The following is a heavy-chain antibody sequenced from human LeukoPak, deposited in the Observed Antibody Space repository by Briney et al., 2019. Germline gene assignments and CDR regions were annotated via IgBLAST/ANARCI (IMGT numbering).Heavy chain of an antibody. J-gene: IGHJ6*02. Sequence: GWSLRLSCAASGFTFSSYSMNWVRQAPGKGLEWVSYISSSSSTIYYADSVKGRFTISRDNAKNSLYLQMNSLRDEDTAVYYCARPLEAAAAGWYYGMDVWGQGTTVTVSS. CDR3: ARPLEAAAAGWYYGMDV. CDR2: ISSSSSTI. D-gene: IGHD6-13*01. V-gene: IGHV3-48*02. CDR1: GFTFSSYS.